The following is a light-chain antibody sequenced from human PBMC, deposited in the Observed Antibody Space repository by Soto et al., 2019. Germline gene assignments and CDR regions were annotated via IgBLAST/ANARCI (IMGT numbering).Light chain of an antibody. CDR3: SSYTSTSTLGV. Sequence: QSALTQPASVSGSPGQSITISCTGTSSDVGGYNYVSWYQQHPGKAPKLMMYEVSNRPSGVSNRFSGSKSDYTASLTISGLQAEDEADYNCSSYTSTSTLGVFGGGTKLTVL. CDR2: EVS. V-gene: IGLV2-14*01. J-gene: IGLJ2*01. CDR1: SSDVGGYNY.